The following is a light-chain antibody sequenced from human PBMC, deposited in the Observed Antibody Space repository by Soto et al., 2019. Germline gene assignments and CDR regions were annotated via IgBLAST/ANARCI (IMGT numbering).Light chain of an antibody. V-gene: IGLV1-44*01. CDR2: RSN. J-gene: IGLJ3*02. Sequence: QSVLTQPPSASGTPGQKVTISCSGSSSNIGSNTVHWYQQLPGTAPKLLIYRSNHRPSGVPDRFSGSKSGSSASLAISGLRSEDEADYYCATWDDSLNGPVFGGGTKLTVL. CDR1: SSNIGSNT. CDR3: ATWDDSLNGPV.